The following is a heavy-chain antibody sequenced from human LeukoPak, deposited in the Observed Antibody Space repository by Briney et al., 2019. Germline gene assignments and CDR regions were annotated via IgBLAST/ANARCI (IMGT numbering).Heavy chain of an antibody. D-gene: IGHD2-2*01. CDR3: ARELSCSSTSCYDY. V-gene: IGHV4-30-4*01. CDR1: GGSISSGDYY. J-gene: IGHJ4*02. CDR2: IYYSGST. Sequence: PSETLSLTCTVSGGSISSGDYYWSWIRQPPGKGLEWIGYIYYSGSTYYNPSLKSRVTISVDTSKNQFSLKLSSVTAADTAVYYCARELSCSSTSCYDYRGQGTLVTVSS.